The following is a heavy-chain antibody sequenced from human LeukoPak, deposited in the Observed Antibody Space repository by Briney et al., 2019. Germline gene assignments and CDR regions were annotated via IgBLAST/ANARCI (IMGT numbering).Heavy chain of an antibody. CDR3: ARDLGIWELQYYFDY. Sequence: GGSLRLSCAASGFTFSSYAMHWVRQAPGKGLEWVAVISYDGSNKYYADSVKGRFTISRDNSKNTLYLQMNSLRAEDTAVYYCARDLGIWELQYYFDYWGQGTLVTVSS. D-gene: IGHD1-26*01. V-gene: IGHV3-30-3*01. CDR2: ISYDGSNK. CDR1: GFTFSSYA. J-gene: IGHJ4*02.